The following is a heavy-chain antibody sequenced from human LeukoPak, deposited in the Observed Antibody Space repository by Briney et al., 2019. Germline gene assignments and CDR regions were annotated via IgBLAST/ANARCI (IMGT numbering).Heavy chain of an antibody. CDR3: ARDRVAAAGTNWFDP. Sequence: HTGGSLRLSCAGSGFIFNNYAMHWVRQPPGKGLEWVSGISWNSGSIDYADSVKGRFTISRDNAKNSLYLQMNSLRVEDTAVYYCARDRVAAAGTNWFDPWGQGTLVTVSS. J-gene: IGHJ5*02. D-gene: IGHD6-13*01. V-gene: IGHV3-9*01. CDR2: ISWNSGSI. CDR1: GFIFNNYA.